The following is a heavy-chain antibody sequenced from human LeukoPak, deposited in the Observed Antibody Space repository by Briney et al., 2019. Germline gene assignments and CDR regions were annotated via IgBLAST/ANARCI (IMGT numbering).Heavy chain of an antibody. CDR1: GGSISSSSYY. Sequence: SETLSLTCTVSGGSISSSSYYWGWLRQPPGKGLEWIGSIYYSGSTYYNPSLKSRVTISVDTSKNQFSLKLSSVTAADTAVYYCARVDGDYAWSWTWFDPWGQGTLVTVSS. V-gene: IGHV4-39*07. CDR2: IYYSGST. J-gene: IGHJ5*02. D-gene: IGHD4-17*01. CDR3: ARVDGDYAWSWTWFDP.